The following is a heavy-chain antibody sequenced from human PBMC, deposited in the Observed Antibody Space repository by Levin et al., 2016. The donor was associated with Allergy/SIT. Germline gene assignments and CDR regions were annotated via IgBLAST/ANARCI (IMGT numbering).Heavy chain of an antibody. CDR3: ARVEEGNGYYYYYMDV. Sequence: SETLSLTCAVYGGSFSGYYWSWIRQPPGKGLEWIGEINHSGSTNYNPSLKSRVTISVDTSKNQFSLKLSSVTAADTAVYYCARVEEGNGYYYYYMDVWGKGTTVTVSS. D-gene: IGHD1-1*01. J-gene: IGHJ6*03. CDR2: INHSGST. CDR1: GGSFSGYY. V-gene: IGHV4-34*01.